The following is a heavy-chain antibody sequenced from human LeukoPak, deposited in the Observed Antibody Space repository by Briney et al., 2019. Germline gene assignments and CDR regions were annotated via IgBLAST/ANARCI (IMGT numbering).Heavy chain of an antibody. D-gene: IGHD3-3*01. CDR2: IYYSGST. CDR3: ARADYDFWSGTMCYYYMDV. J-gene: IGHJ6*03. V-gene: IGHV4-59*01. CDR1: GGSFSSYY. Sequence: PSETLSLTCAVYGGSFSSYYWSWIRQPPGKGLEWIGYIYYSGSTNYNPSLKSRVTISVDTSKNQFSLKLSPVTAADTGVYYCARADYDFWSGTMCYYYMDVWGKGTTVTVSS.